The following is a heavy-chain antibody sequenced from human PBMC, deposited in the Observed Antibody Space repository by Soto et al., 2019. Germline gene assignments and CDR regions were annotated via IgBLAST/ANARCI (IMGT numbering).Heavy chain of an antibody. CDR1: GGSISSYY. CDR2: IYTSGST. CDR3: ARADDYYGMDV. J-gene: IGHJ6*02. V-gene: IGHV4-4*07. Sequence: SETLSLTCTVSGGSISSYYLTWIRQPAGKGLEWIGRIYTSGSTNYNPSLNSRVTVSVDTSKNQFSLKLSSVTAADTAVYYCARADDYYGMDVWGQGTTVTVYS.